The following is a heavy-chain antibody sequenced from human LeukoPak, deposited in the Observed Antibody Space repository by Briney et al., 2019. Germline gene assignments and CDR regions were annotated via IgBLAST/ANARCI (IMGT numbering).Heavy chain of an antibody. V-gene: IGHV3-21*01. CDR3: ARDGLYYYDSSGYDY. D-gene: IGHD3-22*01. CDR1: GFTVRSNY. Sequence: GGSLRLSCAASGFTVRSNYMSWVRQAPGKGLEWVSSISSSSSYIYYADSVKGRFTISRDNAKNSLYLQMNSLRAEDTAVYYCARDGLYYYDSSGYDYWGQGTLVTVSS. CDR2: ISSSSSYI. J-gene: IGHJ4*02.